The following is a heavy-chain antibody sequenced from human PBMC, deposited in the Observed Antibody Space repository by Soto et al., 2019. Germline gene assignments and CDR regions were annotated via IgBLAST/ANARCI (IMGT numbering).Heavy chain of an antibody. Sequence: SETLSLTCTVSGGSISSSSYYWGWIRQPPGKGLEWIGSIYYSGSTYYNPSLKSRVTISVDTSKNQFSLKLSSVTAADTAVYYCARWVDYYDSSGPTSGFDYWGQGTLVTVSS. J-gene: IGHJ4*02. CDR2: IYYSGST. D-gene: IGHD3-22*01. V-gene: IGHV4-39*07. CDR1: GGSISSSSYY. CDR3: ARWVDYYDSSGPTSGFDY.